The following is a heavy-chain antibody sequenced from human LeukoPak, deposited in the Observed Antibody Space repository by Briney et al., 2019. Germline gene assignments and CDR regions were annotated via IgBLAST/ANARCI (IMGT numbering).Heavy chain of an antibody. CDR3: ARAGARLGFFWSGYYNLWSDP. J-gene: IGHJ5*02. V-gene: IGHV1-2*02. CDR1: GYTFTSYG. Sequence: WASVKVSCKASGYTFTSYGISWVRQAPGQGLEWMGWINPNSGGTNYAQKFQGRVTMTRDTSISTAYMELSRLRSDDTAVYYCARAGARLGFFWSGYYNLWSDPWGQGTLVTVSS. D-gene: IGHD3-3*01. CDR2: INPNSGGT.